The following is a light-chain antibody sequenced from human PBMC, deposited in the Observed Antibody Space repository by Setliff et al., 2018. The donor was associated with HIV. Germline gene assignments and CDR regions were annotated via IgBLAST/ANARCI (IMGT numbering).Light chain of an antibody. CDR3: SSYTTNTYV. CDR1: SSDVGGYNY. CDR2: EVS. J-gene: IGLJ1*01. V-gene: IGLV2-14*01. Sequence: QSVLTQPASVSGSPGQSITISCTGTSSDVGGYNYVYWYQQHPGKAPKLIIYEVSYRPLGLSNRFSGSKSGNTASLTISGLQADDEADYYCSSYTTNTYVFGTGTKVTVL.